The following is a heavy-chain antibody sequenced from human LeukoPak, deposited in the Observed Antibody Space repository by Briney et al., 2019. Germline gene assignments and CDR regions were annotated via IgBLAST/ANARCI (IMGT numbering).Heavy chain of an antibody. CDR3: ARASTTGTTLGWFDP. D-gene: IGHD1-1*01. V-gene: IGHV1-2*06. CDR1: GYTFTGYY. Sequence: GASVKVSCKASGYTFTGYYMHWVRQAPGQGLEWMGRINPNSGGTNYAQKFQGRVTMTRDTSISTAYMELSRLRSDDTAVYYCARASTTGTTLGWFDPWGQGTLVTVSS. CDR2: INPNSGGT. J-gene: IGHJ5*02.